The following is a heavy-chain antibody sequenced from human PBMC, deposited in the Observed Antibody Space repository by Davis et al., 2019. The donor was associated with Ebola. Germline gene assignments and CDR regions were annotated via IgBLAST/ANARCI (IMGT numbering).Heavy chain of an antibody. CDR1: GFTFSSYS. D-gene: IGHD3-22*01. V-gene: IGHV3-21*01. J-gene: IGHJ4*02. CDR3: AKDGSSGYCDY. Sequence: GESLKISCAASGFTFSSYSMNWVRQAPGKGLEWVSSISSSSSYIYYADSVKGRFTISRDNAKNSLYLQMNSLRAEDTAVYYCAKDGSSGYCDYWGQGTLVTVSS. CDR2: ISSSSSYI.